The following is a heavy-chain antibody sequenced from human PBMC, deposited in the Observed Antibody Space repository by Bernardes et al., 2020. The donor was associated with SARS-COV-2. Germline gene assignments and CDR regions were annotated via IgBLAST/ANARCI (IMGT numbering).Heavy chain of an antibody. CDR3: ARVDFSNLYYFDY. V-gene: IGHV3-21*06. D-gene: IGHD4-4*01. CDR2: ISTSSSYI. CDR1: GFTFSSYT. Sequence: GGSLRLFCAASGFTFSSYTMNWVRQAPGKGLEWIYSISTSSSYISYSDSVRGRFTISRDNAKNSVSLQMNSLRAEDTAVYYCARVDFSNLYYFDYWGQGTPVTVSS. J-gene: IGHJ4*02.